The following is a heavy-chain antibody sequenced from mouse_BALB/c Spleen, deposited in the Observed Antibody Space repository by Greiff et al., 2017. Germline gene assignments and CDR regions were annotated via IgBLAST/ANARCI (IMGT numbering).Heavy chain of an antibody. CDR3: ARGGLLSYAMDY. CDR2: IWAGGST. D-gene: IGHD2-10*01. V-gene: IGHV2-9*02. J-gene: IGHJ4*01. Sequence: VKLMESGPGLVAPSQSLSITCTVSGFSLTSYGVHWVRQPPGKGLEWLGVIWAGGSTNYNSALMSRLSISKDNSKSQVFLKMNSLQTDDTAMYYCARGGLLSYAMDYWGQGTSVTVSS. CDR1: GFSLTSYG.